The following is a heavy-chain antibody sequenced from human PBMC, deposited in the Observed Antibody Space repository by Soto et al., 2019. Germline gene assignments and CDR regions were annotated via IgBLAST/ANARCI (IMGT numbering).Heavy chain of an antibody. J-gene: IGHJ3*02. V-gene: IGHV4-39*01. D-gene: IGHD5-12*01. Sequence: SETLSLTCTVSGGSISSSSYYWGWIRQPPGKGLEWIGSIYYSGSTYYNPSLKSRVTISVDTSKNQFSLKLSSVTAADTAVYYRARPSGGYGYDAFDIWGQGTMVTVSS. CDR3: ARPSGGYGYDAFDI. CDR1: GGSISSSSYY. CDR2: IYYSGST.